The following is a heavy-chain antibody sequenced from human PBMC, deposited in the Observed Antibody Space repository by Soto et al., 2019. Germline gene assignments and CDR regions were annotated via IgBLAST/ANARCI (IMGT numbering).Heavy chain of an antibody. D-gene: IGHD6-13*01. CDR1: GFTFSSYS. CDR2: ISSSSSYI. J-gene: IGHJ5*02. V-gene: IGHV3-21*01. Sequence: GGSLRLSCAASGFTFSSYSMNWVRQAPGKGLEWVSSISSSSSYIYYADSVKGRFTISRDNAKNSLYLQMNSLRAEDTAVYYCARPLAAALPWFDPWGQGTLVTVSS. CDR3: ARPLAAALPWFDP.